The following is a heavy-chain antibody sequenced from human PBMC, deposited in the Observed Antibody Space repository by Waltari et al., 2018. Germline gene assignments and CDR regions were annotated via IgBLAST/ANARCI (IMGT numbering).Heavy chain of an antibody. CDR2: INAGNGNT. CDR1: GYTFTSYA. V-gene: IGHV1-3*01. D-gene: IGHD3-9*01. Sequence: QVQLVQSGAEVKKPGASVKVSCKASGYTFTSYAMHWVRQAPGQRLEWMGWINAGNGNTKYSQKFQGRVTITRDTSASTAYMELSSLRSEDTAVYYCARGGMNYDILTGYWYDYWGQGTLVTVSS. J-gene: IGHJ4*02. CDR3: ARGGMNYDILTGYWYDY.